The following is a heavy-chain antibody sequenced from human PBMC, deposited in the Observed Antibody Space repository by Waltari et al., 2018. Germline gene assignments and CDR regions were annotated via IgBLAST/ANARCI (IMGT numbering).Heavy chain of an antibody. Sequence: QAHLVQSGAEVKKPGASVKVSCKASGYSFTTFGITWVRQAPGQGLEWMGWNSPYNGDAYYAESLKGRLTMTTDPSTSTAYLELRSLKSDETAVFYCARTRWPQRFLDTWGQGTLVTISS. CDR2: NSPYNGDA. J-gene: IGHJ5*02. CDR3: ARTRWPQRFLDT. V-gene: IGHV1-18*01. CDR1: GYSFTTFG. D-gene: IGHD3-3*01.